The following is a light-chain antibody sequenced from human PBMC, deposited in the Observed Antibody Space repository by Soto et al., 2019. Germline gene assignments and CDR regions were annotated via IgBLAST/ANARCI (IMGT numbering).Light chain of an antibody. V-gene: IGLV2-8*01. CDR2: EFT. Sequence: QSVLTQPPSASGSPGQSVTISCTGISADLGGYNYVSWYQQHPGKAPRLIIYEFTKRPSGVPDRFSGSNSANTASLTVSGLQAEDEAEYYCGSYTDTNTGLFGGGTKLTVL. CDR1: SADLGGYNY. CDR3: GSYTDTNTGL. J-gene: IGLJ2*01.